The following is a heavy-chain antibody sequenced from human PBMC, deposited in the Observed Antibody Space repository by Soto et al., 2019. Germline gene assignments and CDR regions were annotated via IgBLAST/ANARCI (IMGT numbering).Heavy chain of an antibody. V-gene: IGHV4-31*03. Sequence: QVQLQESGPGLVKPSQTLSLTCTVSGGSISSGGYYWSWIRQHPGKGLEWIGYIYYSGSTYYKPSLKSRVTISVDTSKNQFALKLSSVSAADTAVYYCARAAPGWELDIWGQGTMVTVSS. J-gene: IGHJ3*02. CDR3: ARAAPGWELDI. CDR1: GGSISSGGYY. CDR2: IYYSGST. D-gene: IGHD1-26*01.